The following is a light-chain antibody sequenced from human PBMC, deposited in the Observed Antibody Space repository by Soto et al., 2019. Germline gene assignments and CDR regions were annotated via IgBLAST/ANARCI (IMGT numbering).Light chain of an antibody. J-gene: IGKJ1*01. CDR3: QQYNSYTWT. V-gene: IGKV1-5*03. CDR2: KAS. CDR1: QSISSW. Sequence: DIQMTQSPSTLSASVGDRVTITCRASQSISSWLAWYQQRPGKAPKVLIYKASSLESGVPSRFSGSGSGTEFTLTIRSLQPDDFATYYCQQYNSYTWTFGQGTKVEIK.